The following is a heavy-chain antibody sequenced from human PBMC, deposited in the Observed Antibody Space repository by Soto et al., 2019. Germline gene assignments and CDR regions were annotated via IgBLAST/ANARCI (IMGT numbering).Heavy chain of an antibody. CDR3: ARGDSSGWYWGYFDY. CDR1: GFXFSSYS. V-gene: IGHV3-48*01. Sequence: GGSLXLSCAASGFXFSSYSMNWVRQAPGKGLEWVSYISSSSSTIYYADSVKGRFTISRDNAKNSLYLQMNSLRAEDTAVYYCARGDSSGWYWGYFDYWGQGTLVTVS. J-gene: IGHJ4*02. CDR2: ISSSSSTI. D-gene: IGHD6-19*01.